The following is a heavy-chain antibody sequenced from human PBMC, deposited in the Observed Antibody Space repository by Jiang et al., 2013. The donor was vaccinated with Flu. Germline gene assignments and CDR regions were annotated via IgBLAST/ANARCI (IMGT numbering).Heavy chain of an antibody. CDR3: ARDSSGATRGFDY. J-gene: IGHJ4*02. D-gene: IGHD1-26*01. CDR1: GYTFTAHT. CDR2: INTGNGNT. V-gene: IGHV1-3*04. Sequence: GAEVKKPGASVKVSCKASGYTFTAHTMHWVRQAPGQRLEWMAWINTGNGNTRYSQKFQGRVTISRDTIATTAYMELSGLTSEDTAVYYCARDSSGATRGFDYWGQGTLVTVSS.